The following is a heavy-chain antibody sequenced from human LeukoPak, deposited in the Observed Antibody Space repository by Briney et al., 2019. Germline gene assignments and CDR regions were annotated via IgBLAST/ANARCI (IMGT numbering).Heavy chain of an antibody. CDR3: ATHDSSGSDWYFDL. V-gene: IGHV4-39*01. CDR2: IYYSGST. CDR1: GGSISSSSYY. J-gene: IGHJ2*01. D-gene: IGHD3-22*01. Sequence: SETLSLTCTVSGGSISSSSYYWGWIRRPPGKGLEWIGSIYYSGSTYYNPSLKSRVTISVDTSKNQFSLKLSSVTAADTAVYYCATHDSSGSDWYFDLWGRGTLVTVSS.